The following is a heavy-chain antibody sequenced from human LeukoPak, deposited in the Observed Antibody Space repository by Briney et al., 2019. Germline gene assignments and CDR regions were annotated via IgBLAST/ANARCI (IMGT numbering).Heavy chain of an antibody. Sequence: ASVKVSCKASGYTFTNYYMHWVRQAPGQGLEWMGWINPNSGGTNYAQKFQGRVTMTRDTSISTAYMELSRLRSDDTAVYYCAREGGYDSSGYPAGYNWFDPWGQGTLVTVSS. D-gene: IGHD3-22*01. CDR2: INPNSGGT. J-gene: IGHJ5*02. CDR3: AREGGYDSSGYPAGYNWFDP. V-gene: IGHV1-2*02. CDR1: GYTFTNYY.